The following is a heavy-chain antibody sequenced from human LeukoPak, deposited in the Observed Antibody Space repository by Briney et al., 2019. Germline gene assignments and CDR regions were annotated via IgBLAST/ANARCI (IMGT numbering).Heavy chain of an antibody. CDR3: ARDSPGYGAYDLG. V-gene: IGHV3-7*04. J-gene: IGHJ4*02. CDR2: IKEDGSAK. CDR1: GFTFSSYW. Sequence: GGSLRLSCAASGFTFSSYWMSWVRQAPGKGLEWVANIKEDGSAKYSVDSVKGRFTISRDNAKNTLYLQMNSLRAEDTAVYYCARDSPGYGAYDLGWGQGTLDTVSS. D-gene: IGHD5-12*01.